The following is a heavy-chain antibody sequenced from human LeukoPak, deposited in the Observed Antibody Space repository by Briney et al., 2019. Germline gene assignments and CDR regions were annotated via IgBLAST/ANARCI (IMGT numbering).Heavy chain of an antibody. V-gene: IGHV4-59*10. D-gene: IGHD3-10*01. J-gene: IGHJ4*02. CDR3: ARGLWFGELLSAFDY. CDR2: IYTSGST. CDR1: GGSFSGYY. Sequence: SETLSLTCAVYGGSFSGYYWSWIRQPAGKGLERIGRIYTSGSTNYNPSLKSRVTISVDTSKNQFSLKLSSVTAADTAVYYCARGLWFGELLSAFDYWGQGTLVTVSS.